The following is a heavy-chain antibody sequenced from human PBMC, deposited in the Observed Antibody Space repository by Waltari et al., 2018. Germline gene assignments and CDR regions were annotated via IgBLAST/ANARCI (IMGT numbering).Heavy chain of an antibody. V-gene: IGHV4-59*01. D-gene: IGHD6-13*01. CDR3: ARLRRIIAAAATGGMDV. CDR1: GGSISSYY. Sequence: QVQLQESGPGLVKPSETLSLTCTVSGGSISSYYWSWIRQPPGKGLEWIGYIYYSGSTNYNPSLKSRVTISVDTSKNQFSLKLSSVTAADTAVYYCARLRRIIAAAATGGMDVWGQGP. J-gene: IGHJ6*02. CDR2: IYYSGST.